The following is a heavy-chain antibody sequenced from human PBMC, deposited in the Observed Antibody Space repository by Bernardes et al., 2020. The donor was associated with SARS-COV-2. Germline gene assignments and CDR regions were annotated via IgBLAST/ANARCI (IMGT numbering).Heavy chain of an antibody. Sequence: LSVTCTFPGDSVTTSGYYWIWIRQPPGKGLEWMGYVHFTGNTKYNPSLTSRVSISVDTSKNLLSLNLTSVTASDTAVYYCSRGGRAPAMVGGVINWLDPWGQGTLVTVAS. D-gene: IGHD3-10*01. V-gene: IGHV4-61*08. J-gene: IGHJ5*02. CDR2: VHFTGNT. CDR3: SRGGRAPAMVGGVINWLDP. CDR1: GDSVTTSGYY.